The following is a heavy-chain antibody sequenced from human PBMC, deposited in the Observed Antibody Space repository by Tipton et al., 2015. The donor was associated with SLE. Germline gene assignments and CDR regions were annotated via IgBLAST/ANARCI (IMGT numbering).Heavy chain of an antibody. CDR3: AREFLNPVTTVHYYFDL. Sequence: TLSLTCTVSGGSVSDGDSYWSWIRQHPGKGLEWIGYIHYSGSPYYNPSLKSRVIMSVDTTKNQFSLRLDSVTAADTAVYYCAREFLNPVTTVHYYFDLWGRGTLVTVSS. D-gene: IGHD4-11*01. J-gene: IGHJ2*01. V-gene: IGHV4-31*03. CDR2: IHYSGSP. CDR1: GGSVSDGDSY.